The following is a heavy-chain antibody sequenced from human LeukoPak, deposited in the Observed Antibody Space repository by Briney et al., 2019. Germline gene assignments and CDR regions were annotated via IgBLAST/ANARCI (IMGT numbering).Heavy chain of an antibody. Sequence: KPSETLSLTCTVSGGSINSYYWGWVRQPAGKGLEWIGRIYPTGTTNYSPSFKSRLTISVDMSKNQFSLKLSSVTAADTAVYYCARDPGYYDILTGYSSYYFDYWGQGTLVIVSS. D-gene: IGHD3-9*01. V-gene: IGHV4-4*07. CDR3: ARDPGYYDILTGYSSYYFDY. CDR2: IYPTGTT. J-gene: IGHJ4*02. CDR1: GGSINSYY.